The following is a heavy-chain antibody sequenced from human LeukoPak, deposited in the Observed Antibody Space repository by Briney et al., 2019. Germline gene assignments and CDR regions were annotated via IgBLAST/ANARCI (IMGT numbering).Heavy chain of an antibody. Sequence: GGSLRLSCAASGFTFSNYWMSWVRQAPGKGLEWVANIKHDGTDKYYLDSVKGRFTISRDNAKNSLYLQMNSLRAEDTALYYCAKDIQYQLLRGYFDYWGQGTLVTVSS. CDR3: AKDIQYQLLRGYFDY. V-gene: IGHV3-7*03. J-gene: IGHJ4*02. D-gene: IGHD2-2*01. CDR1: GFTFSNYW. CDR2: IKHDGTDK.